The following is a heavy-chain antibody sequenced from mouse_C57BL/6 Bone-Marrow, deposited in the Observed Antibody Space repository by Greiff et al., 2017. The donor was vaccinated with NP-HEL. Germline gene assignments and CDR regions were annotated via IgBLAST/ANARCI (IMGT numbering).Heavy chain of an antibody. Sequence: EVMLVESGGDLVKPGGSLKLSCAASGFTFSSYGMSWVRQTPDKRLEWVATISSGGSYTYYPDSVKGRFTISRDNAKNTLYLQMSSLKSEDTAMYYCARQRGGYDYHFDYWGQGTTLTVSS. D-gene: IGHD2-4*01. J-gene: IGHJ2*01. CDR2: ISSGGSYT. V-gene: IGHV5-6*01. CDR1: GFTFSSYG. CDR3: ARQRGGYDYHFDY.